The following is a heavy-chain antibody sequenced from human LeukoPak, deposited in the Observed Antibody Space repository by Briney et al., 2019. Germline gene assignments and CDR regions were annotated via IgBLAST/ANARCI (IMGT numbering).Heavy chain of an antibody. Sequence: PGGSLRLSCAASGFTFSSYAMHWVRQAPGKGLEYVSAISSNGGSTYYANSAKGRFTISRDNSKNTLYLQMGSLRAEDMAVYYCARRSGSYYGWFDPWGQGTLVTVSS. J-gene: IGHJ5*02. CDR2: ISSNGGST. D-gene: IGHD1-26*01. CDR1: GFTFSSYA. CDR3: ARRSGSYYGWFDP. V-gene: IGHV3-64*01.